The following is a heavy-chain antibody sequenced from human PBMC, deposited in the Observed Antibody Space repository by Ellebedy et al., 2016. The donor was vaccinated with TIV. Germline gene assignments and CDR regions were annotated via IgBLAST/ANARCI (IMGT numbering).Heavy chain of an antibody. CDR2: ISAYNGNT. CDR3: ARLVYDYSFSDY. J-gene: IGHJ4*02. V-gene: IGHV1-18*01. Sequence: GESLKISCKASGYTFTSYGISWVRQAPGQGLEWMGWISAYNGNTNYAQKLQGRVTMTTDTSTSTAYMELRSLRSDDTAVYYCARLVYDYSFSDYWGQGTLVTVSS. CDR1: GYTFTSYG. D-gene: IGHD5/OR15-5a*01.